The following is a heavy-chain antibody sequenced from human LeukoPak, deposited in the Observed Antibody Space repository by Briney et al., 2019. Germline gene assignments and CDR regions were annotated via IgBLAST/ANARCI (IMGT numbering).Heavy chain of an antibody. CDR2: IYYSGST. CDR1: GGSISSSSYY. V-gene: IGHV4-61*05. Sequence: SETLSLTCTVSGGSISSSSYYWSWIRQPPGKGLEWIGYIYYSGSTNYNPSLKSRVTISVDTSKNQFSLKLSSVTAADTAVYYCARQRGPVTYFDYWGQGTLVTVSS. CDR3: ARQRGPVTYFDY. J-gene: IGHJ4*02. D-gene: IGHD4-11*01.